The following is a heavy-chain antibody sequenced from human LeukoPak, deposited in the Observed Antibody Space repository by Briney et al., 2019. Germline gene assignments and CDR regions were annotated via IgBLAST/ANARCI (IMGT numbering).Heavy chain of an antibody. J-gene: IGHJ4*02. CDR3: ARGIAARY. Sequence: ASVKVSCKASGFTFTGHYMHWMRQAPGQGLEWMGWINPNSGDTNYAQKFQGRVAMTRDTSISTAYMELSRLRSDDTAVYFCARGIAARYWGQGTLVTVSS. CDR1: GFTFTGHY. D-gene: IGHD6-13*01. V-gene: IGHV1-2*02. CDR2: INPNSGDT.